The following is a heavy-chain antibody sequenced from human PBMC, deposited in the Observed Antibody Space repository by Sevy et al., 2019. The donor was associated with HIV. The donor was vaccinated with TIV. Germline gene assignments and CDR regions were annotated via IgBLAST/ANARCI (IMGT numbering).Heavy chain of an antibody. CDR2: INTDTGNP. V-gene: IGHV7-4-1*02. CDR3: ARGAYYGSGYNWFDP. D-gene: IGHD3-10*01. CDR1: GYTFTRYT. J-gene: IGHJ5*02. Sequence: ASVKVSCKTSGYTFTRYTMNWVRQAPGQGLEWMEWINTDTGNPTYAQGFTGRFVFSFDTSVNTAYLQISSLRAEDTAIYYCARGAYYGSGYNWFDPWGQGTLVTVSS.